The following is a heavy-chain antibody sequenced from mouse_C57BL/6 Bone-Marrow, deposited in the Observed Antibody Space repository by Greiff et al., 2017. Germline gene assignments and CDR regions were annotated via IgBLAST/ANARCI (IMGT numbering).Heavy chain of an antibody. D-gene: IGHD2-10*01. CDR3: ARERAYFRYFDY. CDR1: GYTFTSYW. V-gene: IGHV1-64*01. J-gene: IGHJ2*01. CDR2: IHPNSGST. Sequence: QVQLQQPGAELVKPGASVKLSCKASGYTFTSYWMHWVKQRPGQGLEWIGMIHPNSGSTNYNEKFKSKATLTVDKSSSTAYMQLSSLTSEDSAVYYCARERAYFRYFDYWGQGTTLTVSS.